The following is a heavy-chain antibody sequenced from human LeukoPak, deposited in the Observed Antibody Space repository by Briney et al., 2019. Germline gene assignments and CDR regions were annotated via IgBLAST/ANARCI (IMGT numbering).Heavy chain of an antibody. CDR1: GYTFTGYY. Sequence: ASVKVSCKASGYTFTGYYMHWVRQAPGQGLEWMGWINPNSGGTNYAQKFQGRVTMTRDTSISTAYMELSRLRSDDTAVYYCARGHCGGDCYPFDYWGQGTQVTVSS. CDR3: ARGHCGGDCYPFDY. V-gene: IGHV1-2*02. CDR2: INPNSGGT. D-gene: IGHD2-21*02. J-gene: IGHJ4*02.